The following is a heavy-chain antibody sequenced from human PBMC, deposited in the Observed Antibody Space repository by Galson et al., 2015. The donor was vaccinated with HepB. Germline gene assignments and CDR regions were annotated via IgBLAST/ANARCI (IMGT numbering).Heavy chain of an antibody. Sequence: SLRLSCAASGFTFSSYSMNWVRQAPGKGLEWVAGISNDGSNKYHADSVKGRFTISRDNSKNTLYLQMNSLRGEDTSVYYCAKVDGYIDVPHFDYWGQGTLVTVSS. V-gene: IGHV3-30*18. CDR1: GFTFSSYS. J-gene: IGHJ4*02. CDR3: AKVDGYIDVPHFDY. CDR2: ISNDGSNK. D-gene: IGHD5-24*01.